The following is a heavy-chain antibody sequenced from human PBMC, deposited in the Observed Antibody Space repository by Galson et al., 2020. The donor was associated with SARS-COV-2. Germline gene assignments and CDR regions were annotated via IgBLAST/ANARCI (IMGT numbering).Heavy chain of an antibody. CDR2: INHSGST. V-gene: IGHV4-34*01. J-gene: IGHJ4*02. CDR1: GGSFSGYY. Sequence: SETLSLNCAVYGGSFSGYYWSWIRQPPGKGLEWIGEINHSGSTNYNPSLKSRVTISVDTSKNQFSLKLSSVTAADTAVYYCARGRIRGGWWEPFDYWGQGTLVTVSS. D-gene: IGHD2-15*01. CDR3: ARGRIRGGWWEPFDY.